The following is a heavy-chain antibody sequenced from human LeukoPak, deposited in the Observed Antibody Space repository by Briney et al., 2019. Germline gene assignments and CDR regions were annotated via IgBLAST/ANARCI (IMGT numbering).Heavy chain of an antibody. CDR2: IYYSGST. CDR1: GGSISSSSYY. V-gene: IGHV4-39*07. Sequence: ETSETLSLTCTVSGGSISSSSYYWGWIRQPPGKGLEWIGSIYYSGSTYCNPSLKSRVTISVDTSKNQFSLKLSSVTAADTAVYYYARGSTWGGHDNWGQGTLVTVSS. D-gene: IGHD7-27*01. CDR3: ARGSTWGGHDN. J-gene: IGHJ4*02.